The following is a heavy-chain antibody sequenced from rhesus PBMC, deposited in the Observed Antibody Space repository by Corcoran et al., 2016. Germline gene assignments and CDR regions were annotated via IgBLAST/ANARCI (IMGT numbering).Heavy chain of an antibody. Sequence: QVQLQESGTALVQPSETLSLTCPVSVAPIDDHKYWSWLRQPPATGLALIGGVFGYSASTYYNPSLKSRLTFSKDTSKTQFSLKLNSVTAADTAVYYCARRYPYNSGWPDAFDFWGQGLWVTVSS. CDR3: ARRYPYNSGWPDAFDF. D-gene: IGHD6-31*01. CDR2: VFGYSAST. J-gene: IGHJ3*01. V-gene: IGHV4-143*01. CDR1: VAPIDDHKY.